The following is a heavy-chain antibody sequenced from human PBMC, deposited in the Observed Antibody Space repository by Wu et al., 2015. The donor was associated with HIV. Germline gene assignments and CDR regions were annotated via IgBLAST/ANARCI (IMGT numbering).Heavy chain of an antibody. Sequence: QVQLVQSGAEVKKPGSSVRVSCKASGGTFSTYATNWVRQAPGQGLEWMGWMNPNSGNTGYAQKFQGRITMTRNTSIRTAYMELSSLRSEDTAIYYCARQRAYTSGWYIYDYWGQGTLVTVSS. D-gene: IGHD6-19*01. CDR1: GGTFSTYA. CDR2: MNPNSGNT. CDR3: ARQRAYTSGWYIYDY. J-gene: IGHJ4*02. V-gene: IGHV1-8*02.